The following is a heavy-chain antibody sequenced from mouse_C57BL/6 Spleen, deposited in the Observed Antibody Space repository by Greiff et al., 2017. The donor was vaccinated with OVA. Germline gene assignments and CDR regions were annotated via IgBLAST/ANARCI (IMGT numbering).Heavy chain of an antibody. CDR3: AREDDYGGFAD. CDR1: GYSITSGYY. V-gene: IGHV3-6*01. D-gene: IGHD2-4*01. J-gene: IGHJ3*01. Sequence: EVKLQESGPGLVKPSQSLSLTCSVTGYSITSGYYWNWIRQFPGNKLEWMGYISYDGSNNYNPSLKNRISITRDTSKNQFFLKLNSVTTEDTATYYCAREDDYGGFADWGQGTLGTVSA. CDR2: ISYDGSN.